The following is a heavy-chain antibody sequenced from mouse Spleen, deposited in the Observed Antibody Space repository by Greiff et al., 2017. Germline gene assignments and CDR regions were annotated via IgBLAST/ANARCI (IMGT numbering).Heavy chain of an antibody. D-gene: IGHD2-14*01. Sequence: VQLQQSGAELVRPGASVKLSCKASGYTFTSYWINWVKQRPGQGLEWIGNIYPSDSYTNYNQKFKDKATLTVDKSSSTAYMQLSSPTSEDSAVYYCTRAYYRYDVWYFDVWGAGTTVTVSS. V-gene: IGHV1-69*02. CDR1: GYTFTSYW. CDR2: IYPSDSYT. CDR3: TRAYYRYDVWYFDV. J-gene: IGHJ1*01.